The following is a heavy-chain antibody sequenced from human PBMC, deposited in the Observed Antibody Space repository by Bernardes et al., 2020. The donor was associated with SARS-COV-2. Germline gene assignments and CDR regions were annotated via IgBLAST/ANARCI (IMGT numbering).Heavy chain of an antibody. CDR2: IDPSDSYT. Sequence: GEYLKISCKGSGYSFTSYWISWVRQMPGKGLEWMGRIDPSDSYTNYSPSFQGHVTISADRSISTAYLQWSSLKASDTAMYYCARSFHSVAALSAEYFQHWGQGTLVTVSS. CDR1: GYSFTSYW. CDR3: ARSFHSVAALSAEYFQH. V-gene: IGHV5-10-1*01. J-gene: IGHJ1*01. D-gene: IGHD6-19*01.